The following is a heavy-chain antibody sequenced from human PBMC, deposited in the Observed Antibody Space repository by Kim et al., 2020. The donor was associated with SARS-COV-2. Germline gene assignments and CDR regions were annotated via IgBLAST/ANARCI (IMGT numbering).Heavy chain of an antibody. Sequence: SETLSLTCTVSGGSISSYYWSWIRQPPGKGLEWIGYIYYSGSTNYNPSLKSRVTISVDTSKNQFSLKLSSVTAADTAVYYCAREPAYQRYFDYWGQGTLVTVSS. V-gene: IGHV4-59*01. J-gene: IGHJ4*02. CDR2: IYYSGST. CDR3: AREPAYQRYFDY. D-gene: IGHD2-2*01. CDR1: GGSISSYY.